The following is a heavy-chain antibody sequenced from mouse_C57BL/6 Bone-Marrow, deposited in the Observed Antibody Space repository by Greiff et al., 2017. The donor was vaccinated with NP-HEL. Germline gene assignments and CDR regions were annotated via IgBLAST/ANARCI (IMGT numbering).Heavy chain of an antibody. V-gene: IGHV1-69*01. CDR2: IDPSDSYP. D-gene: IGHD1-1*01. CDR3: ARERITTVVFDY. Sequence: QVQLQQPGAELVMPGASVKLSCKASGYTFTSYWMHWVKQRPGQGLEWIGEIDPSDSYPNYNQKFKGKSTLTVDKSSSTAYMQLSSLTSEDSAVYYCARERITTVVFDYWGQGTTLTGSS. J-gene: IGHJ2*01. CDR1: GYTFTSYW.